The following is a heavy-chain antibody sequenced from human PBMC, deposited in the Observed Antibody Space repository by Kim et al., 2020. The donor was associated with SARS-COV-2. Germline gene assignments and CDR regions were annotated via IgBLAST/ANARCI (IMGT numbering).Heavy chain of an antibody. V-gene: IGHV3-21*01. CDR1: GFTFSSYS. Sequence: GGSLRLSCAASGFTFSSYSMNWVRQAPGKGLEWVSSISSSSSYIYYADSVKGRFTISRDNAKNSLYLQMNSLRAEDTAVYYCASAPGVSDADDNWFDPWGQGTLVTVSS. D-gene: IGHD2-21*02. CDR2: ISSSSSYI. CDR3: ASAPGVSDADDNWFDP. J-gene: IGHJ5*02.